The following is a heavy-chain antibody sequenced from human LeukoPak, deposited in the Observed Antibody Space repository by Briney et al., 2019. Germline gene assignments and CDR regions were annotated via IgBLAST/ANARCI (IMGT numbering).Heavy chain of an antibody. CDR3: AKDFGSGYFSYYSDY. Sequence: PGGSLRLSCAASGLTFSTYVMTWVPQAPGKGLEWVSAISGSGGSTYYADSVKGRFTISRDNSKNTLYLQMNSLRAEDTAVYYSAKDFGSGYFSYYSDYWGHGALVTVSP. CDR2: ISGSGGST. D-gene: IGHD3-22*01. J-gene: IGHJ4*01. CDR1: GLTFSTYV. V-gene: IGHV3-23*01.